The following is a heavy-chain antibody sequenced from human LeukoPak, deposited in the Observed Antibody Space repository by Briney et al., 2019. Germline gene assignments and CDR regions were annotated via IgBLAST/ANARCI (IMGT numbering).Heavy chain of an antibody. V-gene: IGHV3-74*01. J-gene: IGHJ4*02. Sequence: RESPRLSCAASGFTFSSYWMHWVRQAPGKGLVWVSRINSDGSITGYADSVKGRFTISRDNAKNTLYLQMNSLRAEDAAVYYCAGDRMALGDYWGQGTLVPVSS. CDR1: GFTFSSYW. CDR2: INSDGSIT. D-gene: IGHD7-27*01. CDR3: AGDRMALGDY.